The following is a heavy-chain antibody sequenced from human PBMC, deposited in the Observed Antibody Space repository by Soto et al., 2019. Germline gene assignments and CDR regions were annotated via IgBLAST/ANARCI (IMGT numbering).Heavy chain of an antibody. V-gene: IGHV3-7*01. CDR1: GFTFSSYW. D-gene: IGHD2-15*01. J-gene: IGHJ4*02. Sequence: GGSLRLSCAASGFTFSSYWMSWVRQAPGKGLEWVANIKQDGSEKYYVDSVKGRFTISRDNAKNSLYLQMNSLRAEDTAVYYCARERYCSGGSCYPRFDYWGQGTLVTVSS. CDR2: IKQDGSEK. CDR3: ARERYCSGGSCYPRFDY.